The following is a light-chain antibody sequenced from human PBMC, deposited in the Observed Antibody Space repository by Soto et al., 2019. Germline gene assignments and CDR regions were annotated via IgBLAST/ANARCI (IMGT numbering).Light chain of an antibody. CDR3: QQYSGPLPYT. J-gene: IGKJ2*01. Sequence: EIVLTQSPDTLSLSPGETATLSCRASQSVYNRYLAWYQQKPGQAPRLLIYGASFSDPGTPGRFSGSGSGSDFTLTLSRLEPEDFGVYYCQQYSGPLPYTFGPGTKLAIK. CDR2: GAS. CDR1: QSVYNRY. V-gene: IGKV3-20*01.